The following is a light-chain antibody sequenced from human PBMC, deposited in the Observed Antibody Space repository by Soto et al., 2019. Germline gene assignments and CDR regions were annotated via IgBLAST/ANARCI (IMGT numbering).Light chain of an antibody. CDR3: CSYAGSYTYV. CDR2: DVS. V-gene: IGLV2-11*01. J-gene: IGLJ1*01. Sequence: QSALTQPRSVSGSPGQSVTISCTGTSSDVGGYNYVSWYQQHPGKAPKLMIYDVSKRPSGVPDRFSGSKSGNTASLTISGLQAEDEAVYYCCSYAGSYTYVFGTGTKLNVL. CDR1: SSDVGGYNY.